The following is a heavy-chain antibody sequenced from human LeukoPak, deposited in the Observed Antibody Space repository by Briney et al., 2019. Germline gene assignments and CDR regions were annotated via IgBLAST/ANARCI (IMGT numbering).Heavy chain of an antibody. CDR3: AKGGGGDKQQLVWYFDL. CDR2: IYSGGVT. Sequence: PGGSLGLSCAASGFTVSSNYMSWGRRAPGKGLEWVSLIYSGGVTYYADSVKGRFTISRDNSKNTLYLQMNSLRAEDTAVYYCAKGGGGDKQQLVWYFDLWGRGTLVTVSS. J-gene: IGHJ2*01. CDR1: GFTVSSNY. D-gene: IGHD6-13*01. V-gene: IGHV3-53*01.